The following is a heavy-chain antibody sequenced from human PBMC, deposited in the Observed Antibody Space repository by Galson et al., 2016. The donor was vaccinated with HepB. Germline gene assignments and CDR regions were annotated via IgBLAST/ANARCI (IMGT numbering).Heavy chain of an antibody. CDR3: VQGSTAPAV. J-gene: IGHJ6*04. D-gene: IGHD2-2*01. Sequence: SLRLSCAASGFTFRNYGMTWVRQAPGKGLEVVSRVSRSGDRTDYADSVKGRFTISRDNSKNTLSLQMNSLTADDTAIYHCVQGSTAPAVWGKGTTVTVSS. CDR1: GFTFRNYG. V-gene: IGHV3-23*01. CDR2: VSRSGDRT.